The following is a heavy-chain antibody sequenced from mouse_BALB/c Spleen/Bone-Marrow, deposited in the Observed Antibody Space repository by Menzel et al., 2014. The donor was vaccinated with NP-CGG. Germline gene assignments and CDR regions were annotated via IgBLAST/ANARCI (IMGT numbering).Heavy chain of an antibody. V-gene: IGHV5-12-1*01. CDR1: GFAFSSYD. J-gene: IGHJ4*01. CDR2: ISSGGSYT. Sequence: EVQRVESGGGLVKPGGSLKLSCAASGFAFSSYDMSWVRQTPEKRLEWVAYISSGGSYTYYPDSVKGRFTISRDNAKNTLYLQMSSLKSEDTAMYYCARHRDAMDYWGQGTSVTVSS. D-gene: IGHD3-3*01. CDR3: ARHRDAMDY.